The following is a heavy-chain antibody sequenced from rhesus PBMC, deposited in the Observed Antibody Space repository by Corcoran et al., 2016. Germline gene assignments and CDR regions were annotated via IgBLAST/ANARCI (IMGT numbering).Heavy chain of an antibody. Sequence: QVQLVQSGAEVKKPGSSVKVSCKASGYTFTDYYMHWVRQAPRQGLEWMRWINPYNGNKKYAQKFQGRVTMTRDTSTSTAYMELSSLRSEDTAVYYCARDSPYRDKYFDLWGPGTPITISS. CDR2: INPYNGNK. V-gene: IGHV1S2*01. D-gene: IGHD4-23*01. J-gene: IGHJ2*01. CDR1: GYTFTDYY. CDR3: ARDSPYRDKYFDL.